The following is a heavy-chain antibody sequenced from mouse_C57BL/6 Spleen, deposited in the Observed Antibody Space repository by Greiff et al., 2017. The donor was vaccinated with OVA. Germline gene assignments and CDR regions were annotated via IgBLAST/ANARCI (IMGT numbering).Heavy chain of an antibody. CDR3: ALITTVVEGWYFDV. V-gene: IGHV5-6*01. CDR1: GFTFSSYG. CDR2: ISSGGSYT. Sequence: EVQGVESGGDLVKPGGSLKLSCAASGFTFSSYGMSWVRQTPDKRLEWVATISSGGSYTYYPDSVKGRFTISRDNAKNTLYLQMSSLKSEDTAMYYCALITTVVEGWYFDVWGTGTTVTVSS. J-gene: IGHJ1*03. D-gene: IGHD1-1*01.